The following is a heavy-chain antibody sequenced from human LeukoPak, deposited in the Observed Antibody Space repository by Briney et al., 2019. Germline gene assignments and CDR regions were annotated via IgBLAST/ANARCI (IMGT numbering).Heavy chain of an antibody. V-gene: IGHV1-18*01. CDR2: VSAYNGNT. CDR3: ARVSRIYPHYFDY. CDR1: VYTCTRYV. Sequence: ASVKVSCKASVYTCTRYVISWVRQAPVQGGEWMAWVSAYNGNTNYAKKLQARVTMTTHPSTSTAYMELRSLRSDDTAVYSCARVSRIYPHYFDYWGQGTLVTVSS. J-gene: IGHJ4*02. D-gene: IGHD2-15*01.